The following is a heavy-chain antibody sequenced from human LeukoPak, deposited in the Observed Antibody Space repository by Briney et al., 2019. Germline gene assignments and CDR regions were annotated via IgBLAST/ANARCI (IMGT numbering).Heavy chain of an antibody. D-gene: IGHD4-23*01. Sequence: PGRSLRLSCAASGFSFSTYTMHWVRQAPGKGLEWVAVISYDGSNRYYGDSVKDRFTISRDSSKNTLSLQMNNLRPEDTAVYYCARVRSQWGLLRDACDIWGQGTMVTVSS. J-gene: IGHJ3*02. CDR1: GFSFSTYT. CDR3: ARVRSQWGLLRDACDI. CDR2: ISYDGSNR. V-gene: IGHV3-30-3*01.